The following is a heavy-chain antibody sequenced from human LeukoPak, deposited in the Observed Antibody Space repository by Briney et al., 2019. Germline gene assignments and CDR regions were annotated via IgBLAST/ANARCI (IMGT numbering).Heavy chain of an antibody. V-gene: IGHV5-51*01. Sequence: GESLKISCKGSGYSFTSYWIGWVRQMPGKGLEWMGMIYPGDSDTRYSPSFQGQVTISADKSISTAYLQWSSLKASDTAMYYCAIHYYYDSSGYFGAFDIWGQGTMVTVSS. CDR2: IYPGDSDT. CDR1: GYSFTSYW. J-gene: IGHJ3*02. D-gene: IGHD3-22*01. CDR3: AIHYYYDSSGYFGAFDI.